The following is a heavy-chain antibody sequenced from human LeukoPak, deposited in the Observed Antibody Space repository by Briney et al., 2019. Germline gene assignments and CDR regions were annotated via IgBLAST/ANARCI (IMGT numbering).Heavy chain of an antibody. J-gene: IGHJ6*02. CDR3: LRDYHGMDV. Sequence: GGSLRLSCAAAGFSVSEYDMHWVRQPTGKGLEWVSAIGIVGDTYYVGSVKGRFTMSRDNASNKVHLQMNSLRDGDTGVYYCLRDYHGMDVWGRGTTVIVSS. V-gene: IGHV3-13*01. D-gene: IGHD3-16*02. CDR2: IGIVGDT. CDR1: GFSVSEYD.